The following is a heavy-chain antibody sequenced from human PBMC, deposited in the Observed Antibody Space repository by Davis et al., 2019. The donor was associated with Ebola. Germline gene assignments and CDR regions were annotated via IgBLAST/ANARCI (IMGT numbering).Heavy chain of an antibody. CDR1: GFTFSDSA. V-gene: IGHV3-73*01. CDR3: TNRKNEY. Sequence: GESLKTPCAASGFTFSDSAMHWVRQASGRGLEWVGRIRSKANSYATTYAASVKGRFTISRDDSKNTAYLQMNSLKMDDTAVYYCTNRKNEYWGQGTLVTVSS. J-gene: IGHJ4*02. CDR2: IRSKANSYAT.